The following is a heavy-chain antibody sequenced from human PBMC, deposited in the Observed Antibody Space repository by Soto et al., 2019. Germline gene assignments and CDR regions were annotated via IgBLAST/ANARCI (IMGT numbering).Heavy chain of an antibody. Sequence: PGGSLRLSCAASGFTFSSYAMHWVRQAPGKGLEWVAVISYDGSNKYYADSVKGRFTISRDNSKNTLYLQMNSLRAEDTAVYYCARDSGGYCISTSCYAPWFDPWGQGTLVTVSS. J-gene: IGHJ5*02. CDR2: ISYDGSNK. CDR1: GFTFSSYA. CDR3: ARDSGGYCISTSCYAPWFDP. V-gene: IGHV3-30-3*01. D-gene: IGHD2-2*01.